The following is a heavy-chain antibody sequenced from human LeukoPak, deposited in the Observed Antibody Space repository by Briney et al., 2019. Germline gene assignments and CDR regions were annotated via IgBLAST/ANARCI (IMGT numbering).Heavy chain of an antibody. Sequence: EASVKVSCKASGYTFTGYYMHWVRQAPGQGLEWMGWINPNSGGTNYAQKFQGRVTMTRDTSISTAYMDLSRLRSDDTAVYYCARIPDILTDFDYWGQGTLVTVSS. CDR3: ARIPDILTDFDY. J-gene: IGHJ4*02. D-gene: IGHD3-9*01. CDR1: GYTFTGYY. V-gene: IGHV1-2*02. CDR2: INPNSGGT.